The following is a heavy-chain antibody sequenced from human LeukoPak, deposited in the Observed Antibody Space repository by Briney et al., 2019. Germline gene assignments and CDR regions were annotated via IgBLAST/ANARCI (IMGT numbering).Heavy chain of an antibody. CDR2: ISYDGSNK. J-gene: IGHJ2*01. Sequence: GGSLRLSCAASGFTFSSYGMHWVRQAPGKGLEWVAIISYDGSNKYYADSGQGRFTISRDNSKNTLYLQMNSLRAEDTAVYYCAKDLGGGSGCYDLWGRGTLVTVSS. CDR1: GFTFSSYG. V-gene: IGHV3-30*18. CDR3: AKDLGGGSGCYDL. D-gene: IGHD6-19*01.